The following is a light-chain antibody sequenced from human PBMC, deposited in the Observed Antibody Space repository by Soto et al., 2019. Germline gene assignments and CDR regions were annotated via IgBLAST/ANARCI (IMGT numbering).Light chain of an antibody. V-gene: IGLV2-23*01. CDR3: CSYAGGTSVI. Sequence: QSALAQPASVSGSPGQSITISCTGSGSDVGRYNLVSWYQQHPDKAPKLIIYEDNERPSGVSDRFSGSKSGNTASLTISGLQTEDEADYYCCSYAGGTSVIFGGGTKLTVL. CDR2: EDN. CDR1: GSDVGRYNL. J-gene: IGLJ2*01.